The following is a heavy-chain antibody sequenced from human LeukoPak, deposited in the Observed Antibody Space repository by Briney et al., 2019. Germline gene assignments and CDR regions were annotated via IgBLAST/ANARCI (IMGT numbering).Heavy chain of an antibody. CDR3: ASSLNTVIISPYYFDY. CDR1: GFTFSDYY. J-gene: IGHJ4*02. D-gene: IGHD4-11*01. Sequence: PGGSLRLSCAASGFTFSDYYMGWIPQAPGQGLEWISYISANGITTYYADSVKGRFTISRDNARNSLSLYMNFLRAEDTAVYYCASSLNTVIISPYYFDYWGQGTLVTVS. V-gene: IGHV3-11*04. CDR2: ISANGITT.